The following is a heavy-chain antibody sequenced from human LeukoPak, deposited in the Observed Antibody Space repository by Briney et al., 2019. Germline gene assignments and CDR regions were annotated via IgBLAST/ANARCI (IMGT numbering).Heavy chain of an antibody. CDR2: INHSGST. V-gene: IGHV4-34*01. J-gene: IGHJ4*02. D-gene: IGHD4-17*01. CDR3: ARGRGHDYGDPIFDY. CDR1: GGSFSGYY. Sequence: SETLSLTCAVYGGSFSGYYWSWIRQPPGRGLEWIGEINHSGSTNYNPSLKSRVTISVDTSKNQFSLRLSSVTAADTAVYYCARGRGHDYGDPIFDYWGQGNLVTVSS.